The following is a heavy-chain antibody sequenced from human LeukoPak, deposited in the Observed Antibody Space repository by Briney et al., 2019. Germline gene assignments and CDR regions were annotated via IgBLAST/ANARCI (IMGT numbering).Heavy chain of an antibody. V-gene: IGHV3-74*01. CDR3: AREEVAAAVDV. Sequence: GGSLRLSCAASGFTFSSYWMHWVRQAPGKGLVWVSRINTDGSSTSYADSVKGRFTISRDNAKNTLYLQMNSLRAEDTAVYYCAREEVAAAVDVWGKGTTVTVSS. CDR1: GFTFSSYW. CDR2: INTDGSST. J-gene: IGHJ6*04. D-gene: IGHD6-13*01.